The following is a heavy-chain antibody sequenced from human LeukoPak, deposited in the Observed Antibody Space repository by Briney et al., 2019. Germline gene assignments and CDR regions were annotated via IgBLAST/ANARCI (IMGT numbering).Heavy chain of an antibody. Sequence: KASETLSLTCTVSGGSIRSYYWSWIRQPPGKGLEWIGYIFYAGSTTYNPSLKSRVTLSIDTSKNQFSLKLNSVTAADTAAYYCASGERGYSYGPLDYWGQGTLVTVSS. CDR1: GGSIRSYY. D-gene: IGHD5-18*01. V-gene: IGHV4-59*08. CDR3: ASGERGYSYGPLDY. CDR2: IFYAGST. J-gene: IGHJ4*02.